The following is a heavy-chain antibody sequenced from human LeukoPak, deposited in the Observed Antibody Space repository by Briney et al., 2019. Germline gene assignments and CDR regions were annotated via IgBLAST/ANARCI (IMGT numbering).Heavy chain of an antibody. D-gene: IGHD3-10*01. CDR1: GGSISSYY. CDR2: IYTSGST. CDR3: ARAGNNMVRGESTTVGMDV. V-gene: IGHV4-4*07. J-gene: IGHJ6*02. Sequence: SETLSLTCTVSGGSISSYYWSWIRQPAGKGLEWIGRIYTSGSTNYNPSLKSRVTMSVDTSKNQFSLKLSSVTAADTAVYYCARAGNNMVRGESTTVGMDVWGQGTTVTVSS.